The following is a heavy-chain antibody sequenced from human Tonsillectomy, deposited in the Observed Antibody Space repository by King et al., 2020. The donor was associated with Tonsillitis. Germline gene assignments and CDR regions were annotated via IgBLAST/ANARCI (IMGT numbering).Heavy chain of an antibody. V-gene: IGHV3-9*01. CDR1: GINFNDYA. D-gene: IGHD4-17*01. J-gene: IGHJ3*02. CDR3: AKVKFYGDYFSAFDI. Sequence: VQLVESGGGLVQPGRSLRLSCAASGINFNDYAMHWVRQAPGKGLEWVSGIRWNSVTIDYAESVKGRFTISRDNAKNSLYLQMNSLRPEDTALYYCAKVKFYGDYFSAFDIWGPGTMVTVSS. CDR2: IRWNSVTI.